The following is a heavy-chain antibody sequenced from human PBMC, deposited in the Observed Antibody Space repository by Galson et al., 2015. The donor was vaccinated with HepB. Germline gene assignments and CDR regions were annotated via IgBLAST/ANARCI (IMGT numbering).Heavy chain of an antibody. CDR3: ARHHFRVRVDAFDM. CDR1: GYTFTGYW. V-gene: IGHV5-51*01. CDR2: IYPADSDT. Sequence: QSGAEVTKPGESLKISCKASGYTFTGYWIGWVRQMPGKGLEWMGIIYPADSDTRYSPSFQGQITISADKSISTAFLHWNTLKASDTAIYYCARHHFRVRVDAFDMWGQGTVVTVSS. D-gene: IGHD3-3*02. J-gene: IGHJ3*02.